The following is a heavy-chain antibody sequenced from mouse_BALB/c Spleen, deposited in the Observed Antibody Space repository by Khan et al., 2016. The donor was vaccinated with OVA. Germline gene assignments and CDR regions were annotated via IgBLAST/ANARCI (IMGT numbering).Heavy chain of an antibody. V-gene: IGHV9-3-1*01. Sequence: QIQLVQSGPELKKPGETVKISCKASGYTFTNYGMNWMKQAPGKGLKWMGWINTYTGEPTYADDFKGRFAFSLETSASPSYLQINNLKNEDTATXCCARPPYFSYVMAYWGQGTSVTVSS. CDR1: GYTFTNYG. CDR2: INTYTGEP. D-gene: IGHD2-10*01. CDR3: ARPPYFSYVMAY. J-gene: IGHJ4*01.